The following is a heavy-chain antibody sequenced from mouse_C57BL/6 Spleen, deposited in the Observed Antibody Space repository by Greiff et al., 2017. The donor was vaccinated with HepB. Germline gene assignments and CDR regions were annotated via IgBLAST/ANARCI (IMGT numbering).Heavy chain of an antibody. V-gene: IGHV5-16*01. J-gene: IGHJ3*01. Sequence: EVQLVESEGGLVQPGSSMKLSCTASGFTFSDYYMAWVRQVPEKGLEWVANINYDGSSTYYLDSLKSRFIISRDNAKNILYLQMSSLKSEDTATYYCARVGTAQATAWFAYWGQGTLVTVSA. CDR3: ARVGTAQATAWFAY. CDR2: INYDGSST. D-gene: IGHD3-2*02. CDR1: GFTFSDYY.